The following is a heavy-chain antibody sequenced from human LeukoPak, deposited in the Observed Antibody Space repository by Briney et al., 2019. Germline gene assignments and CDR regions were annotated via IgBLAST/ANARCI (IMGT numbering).Heavy chain of an antibody. CDR1: GFTFSSYW. D-gene: IGHD3-22*01. V-gene: IGHV3-30-3*01. J-gene: IGHJ6*02. CDR3: ARTHSSGYYNYYYYYGMDV. Sequence: GGSLRLSCAASGFTFSSYWMAWVRQAPGKGLEWVAVISYDGSNKYYADSVKGRFTISRDNSKNTLYLQMNSLRAEDTAVYYCARTHSSGYYNYYYYYGMDVWGQGTTVTVSS. CDR2: ISYDGSNK.